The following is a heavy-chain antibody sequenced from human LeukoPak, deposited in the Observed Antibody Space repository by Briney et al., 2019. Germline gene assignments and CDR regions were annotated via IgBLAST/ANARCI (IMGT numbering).Heavy chain of an antibody. V-gene: IGHV6-1*01. CDR2: TYYRSRLYY. Sequence: SQTLSLTCAISGDSFSSNSAGWNWVRQSPSRGLEWLGSTYYRSRLYYDYAESVKSLITINADTSKNQFSLQLRSVSPEDTAVYYCAREVDSHGTLFYYGMDVWGQGTTVTVSS. CDR3: AREVDSHGTLFYYGMDV. D-gene: IGHD6-13*01. J-gene: IGHJ6*02. CDR1: GDSFSSNSAG.